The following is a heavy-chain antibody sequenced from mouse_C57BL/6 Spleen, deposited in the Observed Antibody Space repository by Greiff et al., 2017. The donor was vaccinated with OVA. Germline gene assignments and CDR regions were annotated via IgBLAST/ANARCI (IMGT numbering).Heavy chain of an antibody. J-gene: IGHJ1*03. CDR3: AREDSYWYFDV. V-gene: IGHV1-19*01. Sequence: LVEPGASVKMSCKASGYTFTDYYMNWVKQSHGKSLEWIGVINPYNGGTSYNQKFKGKATLTVDKSSSTAYMELNSLTSEDSAVYYCAREDSYWYFDVWGTGTTVTVSS. CDR1: GYTFTDYY. CDR2: INPYNGGT.